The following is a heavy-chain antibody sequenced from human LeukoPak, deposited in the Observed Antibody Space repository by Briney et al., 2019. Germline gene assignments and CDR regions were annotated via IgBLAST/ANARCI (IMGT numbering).Heavy chain of an antibody. CDR3: ARGLRGGDYQLLPFGC. Sequence: PSETLSFTCTISGGSISPYYWSWIRQPPGKALEWIGYIYYSGSTNYNPSLKSRVTISLDTSKNQFSLKLSSVTAADTAAYYCARGLRGGDYQLLPFGCWGQGTLVTVSS. V-gene: IGHV4-59*01. CDR2: IYYSGST. D-gene: IGHD2-2*01. J-gene: IGHJ4*02. CDR1: GGSISPYY.